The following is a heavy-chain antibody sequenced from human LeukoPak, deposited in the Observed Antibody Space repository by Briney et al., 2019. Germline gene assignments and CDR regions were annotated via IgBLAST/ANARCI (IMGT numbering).Heavy chain of an antibody. CDR2: MNPNSGNT. Sequence: ASVKVSFKASGYTFTSYDINWVRQAPGQGLEWMGWMNPNSGNTGYAQKFQGRVTITRNTSISTAYTELSSLRSEDTAVYYCARRRGFGEYTFDYWGQGTLVTVSS. CDR1: GYTFTSYD. V-gene: IGHV1-8*03. CDR3: ARRRGFGEYTFDY. J-gene: IGHJ4*02. D-gene: IGHD3-10*01.